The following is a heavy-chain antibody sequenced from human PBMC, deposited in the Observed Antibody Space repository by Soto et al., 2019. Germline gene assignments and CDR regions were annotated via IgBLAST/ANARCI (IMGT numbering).Heavy chain of an antibody. D-gene: IGHD4-4*01. CDR2: IYYSGST. Sequence: QVQLQESGPGLVKPSETLSLTCTVSGGSVSSGSYYWSWIRQPPGKGLEWIGYIYYSGSTNYNPSPKNRVTRSVDTSKNQVSLKLSSVTAADTAVYYCARGYSNYAFYYYGMDVWGQGTTVTVSS. CDR3: ARGYSNYAFYYYGMDV. J-gene: IGHJ6*02. CDR1: GGSVSSGSYY. V-gene: IGHV4-61*01.